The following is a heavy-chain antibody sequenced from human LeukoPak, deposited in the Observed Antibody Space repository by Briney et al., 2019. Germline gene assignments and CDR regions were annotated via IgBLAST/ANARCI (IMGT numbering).Heavy chain of an antibody. D-gene: IGHD3-10*01. Sequence: GGSLRLSCAASGFTFSIYAMSWVRQAPGKGLEWVSGISGSGGSTYYADSVKGRFTISRDNSKSTLYLQVNSLRAEDTAVYYCAKDSAFYGSGSYHSLWGQGTLVTVSS. CDR1: GFTFSIYA. CDR3: AKDSAFYGSGSYHSL. J-gene: IGHJ4*02. CDR2: ISGSGGST. V-gene: IGHV3-23*01.